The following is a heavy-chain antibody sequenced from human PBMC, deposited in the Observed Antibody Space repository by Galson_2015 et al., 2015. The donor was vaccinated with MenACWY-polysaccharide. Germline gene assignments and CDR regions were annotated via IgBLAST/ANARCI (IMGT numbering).Heavy chain of an antibody. Sequence: SLRLSCAASGFTLSDHFMSWIRQAPGKGLEWISYISRGGFTTSYADSVKGRFTISRDNAKSSLYLQMNSLRAEDTAVYYCARSYSNIRQFDFWGQGTLVTVSS. D-gene: IGHD4-11*01. V-gene: IGHV3-11*01. J-gene: IGHJ4*02. CDR2: ISRGGFTT. CDR1: GFTLSDHF. CDR3: ARSYSNIRQFDF.